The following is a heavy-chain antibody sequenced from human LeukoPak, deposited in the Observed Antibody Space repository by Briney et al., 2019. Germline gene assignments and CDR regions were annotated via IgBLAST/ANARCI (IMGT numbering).Heavy chain of an antibody. CDR1: GFTFSSYA. V-gene: IGHV3-30*04. Sequence: PGGSLRLSCAASGFTFSSYAVHWVRQAPGKGLEWVAVISYDGSNKYYADSVKGRFTISRDNSKNTLYLQMNSLRAEDTAVYYCARDLFDYWGQGTLVTVSS. J-gene: IGHJ4*02. CDR3: ARDLFDY. CDR2: ISYDGSNK.